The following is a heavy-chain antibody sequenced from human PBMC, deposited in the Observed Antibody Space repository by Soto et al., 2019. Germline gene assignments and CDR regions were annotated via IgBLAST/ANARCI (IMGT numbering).Heavy chain of an antibody. D-gene: IGHD2-21*01. CDR1: GFTVSRYA. CDR2: ISDSGGRT. V-gene: IGHV3-23*01. J-gene: IGHJ4*02. CDR3: AHLVVIQDDARYLDY. Sequence: EVQLLESGGGLVQPWGSLSLSCAVSGFTVSRYAMSWVRKSPGKGLEWVSAISDSGGRTYYADSVKGRFTISRDNYKNTLALQLNSLRAEDKAVYYCAHLVVIQDDARYLDYGDQGPLVSVSS.